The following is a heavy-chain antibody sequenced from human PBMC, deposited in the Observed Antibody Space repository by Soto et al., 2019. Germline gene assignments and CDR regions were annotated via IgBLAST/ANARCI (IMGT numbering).Heavy chain of an antibody. J-gene: IGHJ5*02. CDR1: GYSFITYG. CDR2: ISADDGET. D-gene: IGHD6-13*01. V-gene: IGHV1-18*01. Sequence: QVQLVQSGTEVKKPGASVKVSCKASGYSFITYGISWVRQAPGQGLEWMGWISADDGETNYAQKFQDRVTMTTDTYPTTAYLGLRSLRSDDTAVYYCARDPSQHPYSSRGGGLDPWGQGTLVTVSS. CDR3: ARDPSQHPYSSRGGGLDP.